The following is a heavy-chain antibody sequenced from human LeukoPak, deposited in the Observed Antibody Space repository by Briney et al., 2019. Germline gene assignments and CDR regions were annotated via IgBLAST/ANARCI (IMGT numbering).Heavy chain of an antibody. V-gene: IGHV4-59*12. CDR1: GGSFSSYY. J-gene: IGHJ3*02. CDR2: IYYSGST. D-gene: IGHD1-26*01. CDR3: ARDGRYYYAFDI. Sequence: PSETLSLTCAVYGGSFSSYYWSWIRQPPGKGLEWIGYIYYSGSTNYNPSLKSRVTISVDTSKNQFSLKLTSVTAADTAVYYCARDGRYYYAFDIWGQGTMVTVSS.